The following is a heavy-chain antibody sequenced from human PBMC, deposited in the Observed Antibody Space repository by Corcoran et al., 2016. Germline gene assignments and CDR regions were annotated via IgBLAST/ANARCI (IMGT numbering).Heavy chain of an antibody. Sequence: QVQLVQSGAEVKKPGASVKVSCKASGYTFTGSYMHWVRQAPGQGLEGMGWINPNSGGTNYAQKFQGRATMTRDTSISTAYMELSRLRSDDTAVYYWAGGSRRSGGSCCDYWGQGTLVTVSS. CDR1: GYTFTGSY. CDR2: INPNSGGT. V-gene: IGHV1-2*02. J-gene: IGHJ4*02. CDR3: AGGSRRSGGSCCDY. D-gene: IGHD2-15*01.